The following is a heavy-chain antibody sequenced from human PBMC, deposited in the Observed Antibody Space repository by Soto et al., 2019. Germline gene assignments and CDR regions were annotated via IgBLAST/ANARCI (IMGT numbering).Heavy chain of an antibody. J-gene: IGHJ4*02. V-gene: IGHV4-31*03. Sequence: SETLSLTCTVSGGSISSGGYYWSWIRQHPGKGQEWIGYIYYSGSTYYNPSLKSRVTISVDTSKNQFSLKLSSVTAADTAVYYCARLSFSGDTLYNFDYWGQGTLVSVSS. CDR1: GGSISSGGYY. CDR3: ARLSFSGDTLYNFDY. CDR2: IYYSGST. D-gene: IGHD4-17*01.